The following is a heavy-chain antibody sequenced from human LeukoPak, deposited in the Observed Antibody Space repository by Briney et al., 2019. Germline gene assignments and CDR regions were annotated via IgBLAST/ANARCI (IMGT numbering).Heavy chain of an antibody. CDR1: GGSISSYY. CDR3: ASAANYGDDALDI. D-gene: IGHD4-17*01. Sequence: PSETLSLTCTVSGGSISSYYWSWIRQPPGKGLEWIGYIYYSGSTNYNPSLKSRVTISVDTSKNQFSLKLSSVTAADTAVYYCASAANYGDDALDIWGQGTMVTVSS. V-gene: IGHV4-59*01. J-gene: IGHJ3*02. CDR2: IYYSGST.